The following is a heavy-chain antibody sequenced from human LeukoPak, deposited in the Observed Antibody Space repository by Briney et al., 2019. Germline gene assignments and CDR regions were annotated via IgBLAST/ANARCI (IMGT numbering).Heavy chain of an antibody. CDR2: IYASGST. J-gene: IGHJ4*02. D-gene: IGHD3-22*01. CDR3: AREPITMIATFGY. Sequence: SETLSLTCTVSGGSISSYYWSWIRQPAGKGLEWIGRIYASGSTNYNPSLKSRVTMSVDTSRNQFSLKVRSVTAADTAVYYCAREPITMIATFGYWGQGTLVTVSS. CDR1: GGSISSYY. V-gene: IGHV4-4*07.